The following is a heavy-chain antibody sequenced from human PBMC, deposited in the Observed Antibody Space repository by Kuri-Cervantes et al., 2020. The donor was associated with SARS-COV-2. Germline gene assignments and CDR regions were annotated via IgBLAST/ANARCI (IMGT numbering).Heavy chain of an antibody. CDR2: IIPILGIA. J-gene: IGHJ6*02. CDR3: ARDGGTYYDFWSGYHGRGMDV. CDR1: GGTFSSYA. D-gene: IGHD3-3*01. Sequence: SVKVSCKASGGTFSSYAISWVRQAPGQGLKWMGRIIPILGIANYAQKFQGRVTITADKSTSTAYMELSSLRSEDTAVYYCARDGGTYYDFWSGYHGRGMDVWGQGTTVTVSS. V-gene: IGHV1-69*04.